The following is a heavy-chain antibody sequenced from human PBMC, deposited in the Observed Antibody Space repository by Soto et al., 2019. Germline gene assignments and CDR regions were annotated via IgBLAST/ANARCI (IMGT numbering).Heavy chain of an antibody. D-gene: IGHD3-22*01. CDR2: IYPGDSDT. Sequence: HGESLKISCKGSGYSFSTYWIGWVRQMPGKGLEWMGIIYPGDSDTRYSPSFQGQVTFSADKSISTAYLQWTSLQASDTAMYYCARPHSFYDSTGYYLIPEYFFDDWGQGTLVTVSS. CDR3: ARPHSFYDSTGYYLIPEYFFDD. J-gene: IGHJ4*02. CDR1: GYSFSTYW. V-gene: IGHV5-51*01.